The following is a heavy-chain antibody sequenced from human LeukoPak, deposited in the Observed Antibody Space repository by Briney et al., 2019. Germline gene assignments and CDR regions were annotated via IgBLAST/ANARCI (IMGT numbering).Heavy chain of an antibody. CDR3: AKDFIMITFGGAPLSY. CDR1: GFTFSSYG. CDR2: IRYDGSNK. V-gene: IGHV3-30*02. Sequence: GGSLRLSCAASGFTFSSYGMHWVRQAPGKGLEWVAFIRYDGSNKYYADSVKGRFTISRDNSKNTLYLQMNSLRAEDTAVYYCAKDFIMITFGGAPLSYWGQGTLVTVSS. D-gene: IGHD3-16*01. J-gene: IGHJ4*02.